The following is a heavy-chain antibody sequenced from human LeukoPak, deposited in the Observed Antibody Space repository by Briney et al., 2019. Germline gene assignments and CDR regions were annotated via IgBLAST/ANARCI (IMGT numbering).Heavy chain of an antibody. CDR3: ARLRGYSYGYLYYFDY. J-gene: IGHJ4*02. CDR1: GGTFSSYA. CDR2: IIPILGIA. D-gene: IGHD5-18*01. V-gene: IGHV1-69*04. Sequence: SVKVSCKASGGTFSSYAISWVRQAPGQGLEWMGRIIPILGIANYAQKFQGRVTITADKSTSTAYMELRSLRSDDTAVYYCARLRGYSYGYLYYFDYWGQGTLVTVSS.